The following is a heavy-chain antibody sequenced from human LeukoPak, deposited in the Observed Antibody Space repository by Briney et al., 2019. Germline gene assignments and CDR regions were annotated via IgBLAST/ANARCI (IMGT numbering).Heavy chain of an antibody. D-gene: IGHD6-19*01. CDR2: IWYDGSNK. CDR3: ARDGRQWLVTRSFDY. Sequence: GGSLRLSCAASGFTFSSYSMNWVRQAPGKGLEWVAVIWYDGSNKYYADSVKGRFTISRDNSKNTLYLQMNSLRAEDTAVYYCARDGRQWLVTRSFDYWGQGALVTVSS. V-gene: IGHV3-33*08. J-gene: IGHJ4*02. CDR1: GFTFSSYS.